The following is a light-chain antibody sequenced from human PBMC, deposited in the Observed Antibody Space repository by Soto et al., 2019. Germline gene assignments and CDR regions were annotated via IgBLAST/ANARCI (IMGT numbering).Light chain of an antibody. Sequence: EIVMTHSPATLSVTPGEGATLSCRASQSVSSKLAWYQQKPGQAPRLLIYGASTRATGIPARFSGSGSGTEFTLTISSLQSEDFAVYYCQQYNNWPRWTFGQGTKVDI. CDR1: QSVSSK. CDR3: QQYNNWPRWT. J-gene: IGKJ1*01. CDR2: GAS. V-gene: IGKV3-15*01.